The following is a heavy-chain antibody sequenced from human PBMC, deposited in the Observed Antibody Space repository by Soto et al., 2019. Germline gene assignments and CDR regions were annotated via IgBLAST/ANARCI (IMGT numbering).Heavy chain of an antibody. CDR2: IIPNFGTA. CDR1: GGTFSSYA. CDR3: ARGPRLVGYCTNGVCYDNWFDP. J-gene: IGHJ5*02. V-gene: IGHV1-69*13. Sequence: SVKVSCKASGGTFSSYAISWVRQAPGQGLEWMGGIIPNFGTANYAQKFQGRVTITADESTSTAYMELSSLRSEDAAVYYCARGPRLVGYCTNGVCYDNWFDPWGEGTLVTVSS. D-gene: IGHD2-8*01.